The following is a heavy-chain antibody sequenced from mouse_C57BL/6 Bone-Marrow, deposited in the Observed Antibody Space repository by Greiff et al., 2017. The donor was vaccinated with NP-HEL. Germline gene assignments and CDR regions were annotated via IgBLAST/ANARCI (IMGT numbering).Heavy chain of an antibody. CDR3: ACYYGSSKDFEV. J-gene: IGHJ1*03. D-gene: IGHD1-1*01. CDR1: GYTFTSYW. Sequence: QVQLQQPGAELVKPGASVRLSCKASGYTFTSYWMHWVKQRPGQGLEWIGMIHPNSGSTNYNEKFKSKATLTVDKSSSTAYMQLSSLTSEDSAVYYCACYYGSSKDFEVWGTGTTVTVSS. CDR2: IHPNSGST. V-gene: IGHV1-64*01.